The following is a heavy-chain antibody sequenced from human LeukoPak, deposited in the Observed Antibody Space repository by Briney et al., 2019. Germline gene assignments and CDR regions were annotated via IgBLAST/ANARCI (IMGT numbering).Heavy chain of an antibody. J-gene: IGHJ4*02. CDR3: ARTSVVLAAMFLYYFDY. D-gene: IGHD2-2*01. Sequence: SVKVSCKASGGTFSSYAISWVRQAPGQGLEWMGGIIPIFGTANYAQKFQGRVTITADESTSTAYMELSSLRSEDTAVYYCARTSVVLAAMFLYYFDYWGQGTLVTVSS. CDR1: GGTFSSYA. V-gene: IGHV1-69*01. CDR2: IIPIFGTA.